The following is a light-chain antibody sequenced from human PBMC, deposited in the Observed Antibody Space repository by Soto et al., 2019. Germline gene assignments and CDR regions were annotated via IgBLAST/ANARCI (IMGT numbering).Light chain of an antibody. J-gene: IGLJ2*01. CDR3: SSYGGGDTFHVI. V-gene: IGLV2-8*01. CDR1: SSDVGAYNY. Sequence: QSVLTQPPSASGSPGQSVTISCTGTSSDVGAYNYVSWYQQYTGIAPKLMIYDVSKRPSGVPDRFSGSKSGNTASLTVSGLRADDEAVYYCSSYGGGDTFHVIFGGGTKLTVL. CDR2: DVS.